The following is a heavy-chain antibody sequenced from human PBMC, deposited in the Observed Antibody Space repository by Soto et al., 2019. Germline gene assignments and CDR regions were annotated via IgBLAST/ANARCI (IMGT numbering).Heavy chain of an antibody. V-gene: IGHV4-30-4*01. Sequence: SETLSLTCTVSGGSISSGDYYWSWIRQPPGKGLEWIGYIYYSGSTYYNPSLKSRVTISVDTSKNQFSLKLSPVTAADTAVYYCARAEPIAARPSWFDPWGQGTLVTVSS. CDR1: GGSISSGDYY. CDR3: ARAEPIAARPSWFDP. CDR2: IYYSGST. D-gene: IGHD6-6*01. J-gene: IGHJ5*02.